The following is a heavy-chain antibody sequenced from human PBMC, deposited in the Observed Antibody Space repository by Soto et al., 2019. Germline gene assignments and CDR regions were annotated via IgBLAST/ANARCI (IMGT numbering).Heavy chain of an antibody. J-gene: IGHJ4*02. CDR3: ARDTAAGFGSMDDY. V-gene: IGHV3-66*01. CDR2: IYSDGRT. D-gene: IGHD3-10*01. Sequence: VQLVESGGGLVQPGGSLRLSCAASGFTVSSYYTSWVRQAPGKGLEWVSVIYSDGRTIYADSVKGRFTISRDNSKNTVYLQMNSLRAEDTAVYYCARDTAAGFGSMDDYWGQGTLVTVSS. CDR1: GFTVSSYY.